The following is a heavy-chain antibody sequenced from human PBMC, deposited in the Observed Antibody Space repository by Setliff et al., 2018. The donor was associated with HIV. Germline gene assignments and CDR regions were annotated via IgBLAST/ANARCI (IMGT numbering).Heavy chain of an antibody. J-gene: IGHJ3*02. Sequence: GGSLRLSCAASGFTFRNYWMTWVRQAPGKGLEWVANIKQDASEISYEDSLKGRFIISRDNAKNSLFLQMNSLGAEDTAMYYCARDVSYSVGPVAYDVFDIWGQGTMVT. V-gene: IGHV3-7*03. CDR2: IKQDASEI. CDR3: ARDVSYSVGPVAYDVFDI. CDR1: GFTFRNYW. D-gene: IGHD2-15*01.